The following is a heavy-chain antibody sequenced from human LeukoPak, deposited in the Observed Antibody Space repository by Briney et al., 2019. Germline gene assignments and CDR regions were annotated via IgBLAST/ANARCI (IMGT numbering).Heavy chain of an antibody. CDR3: ARNLWLGQRGLFYFDD. J-gene: IGHJ4*02. V-gene: IGHV3-7*01. CDR2: ISHDGREQ. D-gene: IGHD5-12*01. Sequence: GGSLRLSCAASGFTFSRYWMSWVRQAPGKGPEWVATISHDGREQYYVDSVKGRFTVSRDNAKYSLYVEVSSLRADDTAFYYCARNLWLGQRGLFYFDDWARGPWSPSP. CDR1: GFTFSRYW.